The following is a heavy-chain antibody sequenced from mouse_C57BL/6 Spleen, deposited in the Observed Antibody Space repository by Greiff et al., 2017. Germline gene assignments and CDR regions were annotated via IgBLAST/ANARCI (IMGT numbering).Heavy chain of an antibody. Sequence: QVQLQQPGAELVMPGASVKLSCKASGYTFTSYWMHWVKQRPGQGLEWIGEIDPSDSYTNYNQKFKGKSTLTVDKSSSTAYMQLSSLTSEDSAVXYCARKSKFAMDYWGQGTSVTVSS. CDR1: GYTFTSYW. CDR3: ARKSKFAMDY. V-gene: IGHV1-69*01. D-gene: IGHD2-5*01. J-gene: IGHJ4*01. CDR2: IDPSDSYT.